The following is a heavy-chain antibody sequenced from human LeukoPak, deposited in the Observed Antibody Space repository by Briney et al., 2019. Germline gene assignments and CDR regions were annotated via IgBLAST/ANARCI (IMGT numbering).Heavy chain of an antibody. Sequence: ASVKVSCKSSGYTFTSYGISWVRQAPGQGLDGMGWISAYNGNTNYAQKLQGRVNMTTHTSTSTDYMELRSLRSDDTAVYYCARDHYDILTGYYISGPPRDYWGQGTLVTVSS. V-gene: IGHV1-18*01. J-gene: IGHJ4*02. CDR2: ISAYNGNT. CDR3: ARDHYDILTGYYISGPPRDY. D-gene: IGHD3-9*01. CDR1: GYTFTSYG.